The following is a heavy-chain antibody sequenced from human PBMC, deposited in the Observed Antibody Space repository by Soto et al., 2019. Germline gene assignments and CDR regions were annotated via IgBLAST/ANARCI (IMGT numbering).Heavy chain of an antibody. J-gene: IGHJ6*02. CDR3: ARDLWGYCGVDCYPLDV. Sequence: ASVKVSCKASGYTFTGYAMHWVRQAPGQRLEWMGWINAGNGNTKYSQKFQGRVTITRDTSASTAYMELSSLRSEDTAVYYCARDLWGYCGVDCYPLDVWGQGTMVTVSS. CDR1: GYTFTGYA. V-gene: IGHV1-3*01. CDR2: INAGNGNT. D-gene: IGHD2-21*02.